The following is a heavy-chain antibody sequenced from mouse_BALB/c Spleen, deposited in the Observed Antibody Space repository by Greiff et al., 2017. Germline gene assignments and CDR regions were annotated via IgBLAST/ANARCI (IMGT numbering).Heavy chain of an antibody. CDR3: ARVGGGYDDY. V-gene: IGHV5-6-3*01. CDR1: GFTFSSYG. CDR2: INSNGGST. D-gene: IGHD2-2*01. J-gene: IGHJ2*01. Sequence: EVQRVESGGGLVQPGGSLKLSCAASGFTFSSYGMSWVRQTPDKRLELVATINSNGGSTYYPDSVKGRFTISRDNAKNTLYLQMSSLKSEDTAMYYCARVGGGYDDYWGQGTTLTVSS.